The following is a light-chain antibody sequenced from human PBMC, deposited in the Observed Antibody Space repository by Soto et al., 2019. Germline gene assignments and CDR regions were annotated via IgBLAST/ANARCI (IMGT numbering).Light chain of an antibody. J-gene: IGKJ5*01. CDR3: QQANTFPLT. CDR2: GAT. V-gene: IGKV1-27*01. CDR1: QGFSNY. Sequence: RMTQSPSSLSASLRDRVTITCRASQGFSNYLAWYQQKPGEVPKLLISGATTLQPGVPSRFSGSGSGTHFTLTISSLQPEDFATYYCQQANTFPLTFGQGTRWRL.